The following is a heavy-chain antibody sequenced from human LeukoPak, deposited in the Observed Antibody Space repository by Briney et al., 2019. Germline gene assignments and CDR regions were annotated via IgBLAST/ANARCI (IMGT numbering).Heavy chain of an antibody. D-gene: IGHD6-6*01. CDR1: GYTFTSYG. V-gene: IGHV1-18*01. J-gene: IGHJ4*02. Sequence: ASVKVSCKASGYTFTSYGISWVRQAPGQGLEWMGWISAYNGNTNCAQKLQGRVTMTTDTSTSTAYMELRSLRSDDTAVYYCARDPLGPLAARPYYFDYWGQGTLVTVSS. CDR2: ISAYNGNT. CDR3: ARDPLGPLAARPYYFDY.